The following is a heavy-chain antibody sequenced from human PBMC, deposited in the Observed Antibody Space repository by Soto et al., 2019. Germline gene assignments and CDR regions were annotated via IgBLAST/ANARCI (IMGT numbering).Heavy chain of an antibody. J-gene: IGHJ3*02. CDR1: GYTYTRYY. D-gene: IGHD6-19*01. Sequence: GASVNVYCKAAGYTYTRYYMHWVRQAPGQRLEWMGWINAGNDNTKYSHKFQGRLTITRDTSASTAYMDLSSLKSEDTAVYYCARVRTSVAVDAFDIWGQGTRVTVSS. CDR3: ARVRTSVAVDAFDI. V-gene: IGHV1-3*01. CDR2: INAGNDNT.